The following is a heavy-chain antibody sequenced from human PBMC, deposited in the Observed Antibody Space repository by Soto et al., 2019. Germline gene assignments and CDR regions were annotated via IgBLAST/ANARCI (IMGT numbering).Heavy chain of an antibody. D-gene: IGHD1-1*01. CDR2: IYYSGST. Sequence: QVQLQESGPGLVKPSEPLSPPCTVSGGSISSYSWSWIRQPPGKGLEWIGYIYYSGSTNYNPSLKSRVTISVDTSKNQFSLKLSSVTAADTAVYYCARHGRWHDLDIWGQGTMVTVSS. J-gene: IGHJ3*02. CDR3: ARHGRWHDLDI. CDR1: GGSISSYS. V-gene: IGHV4-59*08.